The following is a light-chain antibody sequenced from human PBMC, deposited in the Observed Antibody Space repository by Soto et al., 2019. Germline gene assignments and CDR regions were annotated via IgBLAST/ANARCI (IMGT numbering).Light chain of an antibody. CDR3: QQRNIWPPVT. CDR2: GAS. V-gene: IGKV3-15*01. CDR1: QSVSSN. Sequence: EIVMTQSPATLSVSPGERATLSCRASQSVSSNLAWYQQKPGQAPRLLIYGASTRATGIPARFSGSGSGTDFTLTISSLEPEDFAVYYCQQRNIWPPVTFGQGTRLEN. J-gene: IGKJ5*01.